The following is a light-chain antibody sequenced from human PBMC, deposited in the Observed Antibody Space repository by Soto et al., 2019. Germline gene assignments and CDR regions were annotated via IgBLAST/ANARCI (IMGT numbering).Light chain of an antibody. CDR2: KAS. J-gene: IGKJ3*01. Sequence: DIQMTQSPSTLSASVEDRVTITCRASQSIGAWLAWYQQKPGKAPKLLIYKASNLESGVPSRFSGSGSGTEFTLTISSLQPDDFATYYCQQYNSYLFSFGPGTKVDIK. CDR1: QSIGAW. V-gene: IGKV1-5*03. CDR3: QQYNSYLFS.